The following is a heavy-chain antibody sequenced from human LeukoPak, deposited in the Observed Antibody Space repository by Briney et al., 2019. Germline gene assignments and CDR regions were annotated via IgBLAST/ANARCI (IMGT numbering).Heavy chain of an antibody. D-gene: IGHD3-10*01. Sequence: SETLSLTCAVYGGSFSGYYWSWIRQPLGKGLEWIGEINHSGSTNYNPSLKSRVTISVDRSKNQFSLKLSSVTAADTAVYYCARHGNYYGSGSYNWGQGTLVTVSS. CDR2: INHSGST. V-gene: IGHV4-34*01. CDR1: GGSFSGYY. CDR3: ARHGNYYGSGSYN. J-gene: IGHJ4*02.